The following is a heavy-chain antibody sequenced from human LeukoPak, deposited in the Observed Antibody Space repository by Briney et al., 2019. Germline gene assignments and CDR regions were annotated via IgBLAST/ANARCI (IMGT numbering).Heavy chain of an antibody. D-gene: IGHD3-3*01. J-gene: IGHJ5*02. V-gene: IGHV4-4*02. Sequence: PSGTLSLTCAVSGGSISSSNWWSWVRQPPGKGLEWIGEIYHSGSTNYNPSLKSRVTISVDTSKNQFSLKLSSVTAADTAVYYCARRITIFGAAPPGSWFDPWGQGTLVTVSS. CDR2: IYHSGST. CDR3: ARRITIFGAAPPGSWFDP. CDR1: GGSISSSNW.